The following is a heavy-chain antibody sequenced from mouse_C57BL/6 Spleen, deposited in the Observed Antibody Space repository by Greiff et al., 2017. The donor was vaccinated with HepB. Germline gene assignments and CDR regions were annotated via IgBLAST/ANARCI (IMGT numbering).Heavy chain of an antibody. D-gene: IGHD1-1*01. V-gene: IGHV1-82*01. CDR3: ARWGTTVVTYFDY. CDR2: IYPGDGDT. J-gene: IGHJ2*01. Sequence: VQVVESGPELVKPGASVKISCKASGYAFSSSWMNWVKQRPGKGLEWIGRIYPGDGDTNYNGKFKGKATLTADKSSSTAYMQLSSLTSEDSAVYFCARWGTTVVTYFDYWGQGTTLTVSS. CDR1: GYAFSSSW.